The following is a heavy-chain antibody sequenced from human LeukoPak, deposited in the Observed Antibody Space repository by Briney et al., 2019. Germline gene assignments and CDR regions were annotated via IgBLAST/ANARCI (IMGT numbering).Heavy chain of an antibody. CDR3: AKDIGPLTYHYDTSGYSGAFDY. V-gene: IGHV3-7*03. CDR2: IKQDGSEK. CDR1: GFAFSSYW. J-gene: IGHJ4*02. Sequence: GGSLRLSCAASGFAFSSYWMNWVRQAPGKGLEWVANIKQDGSEKYYVDSVKGRFTISRDNAKNSLYLQMNSLKAEDTALYYCAKDIGPLTYHYDTSGYSGAFDYWGQGTLVTVSS. D-gene: IGHD3-22*01.